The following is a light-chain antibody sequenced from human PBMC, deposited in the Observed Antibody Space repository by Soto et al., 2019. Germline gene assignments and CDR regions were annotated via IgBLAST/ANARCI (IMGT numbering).Light chain of an antibody. V-gene: IGKV1-6*01. Sequence: AIQMTQSPSSLSASVGDRVTITCRASQDIRNYLAWYQQKPGKAPKLLIYAASSLQSGVSSRFSGSGSATDFTLTISSLQPADFAAYYCQQDYNSPYTFGQGTKLEIK. J-gene: IGKJ2*01. CDR1: QDIRNY. CDR3: QQDYNSPYT. CDR2: AAS.